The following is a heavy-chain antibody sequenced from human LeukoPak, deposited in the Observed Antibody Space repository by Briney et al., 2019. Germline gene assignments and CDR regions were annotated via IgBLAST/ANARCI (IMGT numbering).Heavy chain of an antibody. V-gene: IGHV3-21*01. CDR3: ARDRLPSTSVKLDV. D-gene: IGHD2-2*01. J-gene: IGHJ6*02. Sequence: GSLILSCAASGFTFSSYSMNWVRQAPGKGLEWVSSISSSSSYIYYADSVKGRFTISRDNAKNSLYLQMNSLRAEDTAVYYCARDRLPSTSVKLDVWGQGTTVTVSS. CDR2: ISSSSSYI. CDR1: GFTFSSYS.